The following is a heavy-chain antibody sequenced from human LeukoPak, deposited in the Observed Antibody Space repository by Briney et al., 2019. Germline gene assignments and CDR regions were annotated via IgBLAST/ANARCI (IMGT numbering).Heavy chain of an antibody. D-gene: IGHD3-9*01. CDR1: GFTFSSYA. J-gene: IGHJ4*02. V-gene: IGHV3-23*01. CDR2: ISGSGGST. Sequence: HPGGSLRLSCAASGFTFSSYAMSWVRQAPGKGLEWVSAISGSGGSTYYADSVKGRFTISRDNSKNTLYLQMNSLKTEDTAVYYCSRHEDILDYFDFWGQGTLVTVSS. CDR3: SRHEDILDYFDF.